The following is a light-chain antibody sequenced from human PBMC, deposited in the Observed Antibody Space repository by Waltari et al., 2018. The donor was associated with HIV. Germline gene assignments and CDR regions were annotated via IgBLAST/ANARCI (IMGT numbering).Light chain of an antibody. CDR1: RSDIGAFNY. J-gene: IGLJ1*01. CDR2: EVS. CDR3: SSYRSSSTPPYV. Sequence: QSALTQPASVSGSPGQSITISCTGTRSDIGAFNYVSWYQQHPDKAPKLIMYEVSNRPSGMSNRFSGSKSGNTASLTISGLQAKDEADYYCSSYRSSSTPPYVFGSGTKVTVL. V-gene: IGLV2-14*01.